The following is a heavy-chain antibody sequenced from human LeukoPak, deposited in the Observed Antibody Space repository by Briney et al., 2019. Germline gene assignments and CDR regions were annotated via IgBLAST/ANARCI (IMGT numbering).Heavy chain of an antibody. J-gene: IGHJ4*02. V-gene: IGHV3-23*01. CDR2: ISGSGGST. D-gene: IGHD6-19*01. CDR1: GFTFSSYA. Sequence: GGSLRLSCAASGFTFSSYAMSWVRQAPGKGLEWVSAISGSGGSTYYAGSVKGRFTISRDNSKNTLYLQMNSLRAEDTAVYYCVKVEYSSGWYVRPYYFDYWGQGTLSPSPQ. CDR3: VKVEYSSGWYVRPYYFDY.